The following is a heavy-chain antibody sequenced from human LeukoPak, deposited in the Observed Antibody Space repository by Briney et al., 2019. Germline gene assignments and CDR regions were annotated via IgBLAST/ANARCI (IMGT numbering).Heavy chain of an antibody. V-gene: IGHV1-18*01. D-gene: IGHD3-22*01. CDR1: GYTFTSYG. J-gene: IGHJ4*02. Sequence: ASVKVSCKASGYTFTSYGISWVRQAPGQGLEWMGWISAYNGNTNYAQKLQGRVTMTTDTSTSTAYMELRSLRSDDTAVYYCVRETYYYDSSGYYLDYWGQGTLVTVSS. CDR2: ISAYNGNT. CDR3: VRETYYYDSSGYYLDY.